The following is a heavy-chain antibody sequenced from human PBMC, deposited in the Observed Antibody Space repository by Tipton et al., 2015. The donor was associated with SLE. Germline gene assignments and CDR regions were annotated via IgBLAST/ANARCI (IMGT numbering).Heavy chain of an antibody. CDR3: ARADGPEDY. Sequence: LRLSCTVSGGSISSSSYYWGWIRQPPGKGLEWIGSIYYSGSTYYNPSLKSRVTISVDTSKNQFSLKLSSVTAADTAVYHCARADGPEDYWGQGTLVTVSS. CDR1: GGSISSSSYY. D-gene: IGHD2-2*01. J-gene: IGHJ4*02. V-gene: IGHV4-39*07. CDR2: IYYSGST.